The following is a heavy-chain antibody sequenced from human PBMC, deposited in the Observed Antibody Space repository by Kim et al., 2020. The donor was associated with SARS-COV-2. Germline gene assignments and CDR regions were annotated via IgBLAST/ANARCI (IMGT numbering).Heavy chain of an antibody. CDR1: GYTFIRNA. Sequence: ASVKVSCKASGYTFIRNAVHWVRQAPGQGLEWMGWIATPNGGPSYSSRFQARVTFTRDTSANTAYMELNSLNSEATAVFYFARDYGDDNLSLAIVFGGQG. CDR2: IATPNGGP. J-gene: IGHJ3*01. CDR3: ARDYGDDNLSLAIVF. V-gene: IGHV1-3*04. D-gene: IGHD2-21*02.